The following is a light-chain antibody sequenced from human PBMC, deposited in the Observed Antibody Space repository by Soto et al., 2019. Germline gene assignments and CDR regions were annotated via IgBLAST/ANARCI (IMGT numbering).Light chain of an antibody. J-gene: IGKJ1*01. Sequence: DIQMIQSPSTLSVSVGDRVTITCRASESVRSWLAWFQQKPGKAPKRLIYKVSSLERGVPSRFSGSGSGTEFTLTISSLQPDDFATYYCQQYNSYSWTFGQRTKVEIK. CDR3: QQYNSYSWT. V-gene: IGKV1-5*03. CDR1: ESVRSW. CDR2: KVS.